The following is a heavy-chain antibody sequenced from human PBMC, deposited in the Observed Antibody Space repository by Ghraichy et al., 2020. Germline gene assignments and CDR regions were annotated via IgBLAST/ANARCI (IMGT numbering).Heavy chain of an antibody. V-gene: IGHV3-7*03. CDR3: ARDSDFDY. J-gene: IGHJ4*02. Sequence: GGSPRLSCAASGFIFSSFWMSWVRQAPGKGLEWVANIKQDGSEKYYVDSVKGRFTISRDNVKNSLYLQMNSLRADDTAVYYCARDSDFDYWGQGTLVTVSS. CDR2: IKQDGSEK. CDR1: GFIFSSFW.